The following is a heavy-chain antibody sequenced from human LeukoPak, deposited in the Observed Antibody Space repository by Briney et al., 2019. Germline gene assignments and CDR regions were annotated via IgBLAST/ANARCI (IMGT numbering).Heavy chain of an antibody. V-gene: IGHV5-10-1*01. J-gene: IGHJ6*02. CDR1: GYSSTSYW. CDR2: TDPSDSYT. CDR3: ARLPDYGSGLGGGMDV. D-gene: IGHD3-10*01. Sequence: GESLQTSCKGSGYSSTSYWISRVRQMPGKGLEWMGRTDPSDSYTNYSPSFQGHVTISADKSISTAYLQWSSLKASDTAMYYCARLPDYGSGLGGGMDVWGQGTTVTVSS.